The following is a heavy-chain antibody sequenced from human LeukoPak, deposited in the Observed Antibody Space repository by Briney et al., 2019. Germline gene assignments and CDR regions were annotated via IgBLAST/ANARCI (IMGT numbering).Heavy chain of an antibody. CDR1: GFTFSNYA. CDR2: ISGSGGST. Sequence: GRSLRLSCAASGFTFSNYAMNWVRQAPGKGLEWVSTISGSGGSTYYADSVKGRFTISRDNSKNTLYLQMNSLRAEDTAVYYCANSLAVAGPFDYWGQGTLVTVSS. J-gene: IGHJ4*02. D-gene: IGHD6-19*01. V-gene: IGHV3-23*01. CDR3: ANSLAVAGPFDY.